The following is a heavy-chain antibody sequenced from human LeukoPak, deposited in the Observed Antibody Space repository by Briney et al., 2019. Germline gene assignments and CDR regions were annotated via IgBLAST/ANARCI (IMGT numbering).Heavy chain of an antibody. CDR1: GFTFSSYE. J-gene: IGHJ4*02. CDR2: ISSSGSTI. Sequence: GGSLTLSCAASGFTFSSYEMNWVRQAPGKGLEWVSYISSSGSTIYYADSVKGRFTISRDNAKNSLYLQMNSLRAEDTAVYYCARQLRDGYNYHCFDYWGQGTLVTVSS. D-gene: IGHD5-24*01. V-gene: IGHV3-48*03. CDR3: ARQLRDGYNYHCFDY.